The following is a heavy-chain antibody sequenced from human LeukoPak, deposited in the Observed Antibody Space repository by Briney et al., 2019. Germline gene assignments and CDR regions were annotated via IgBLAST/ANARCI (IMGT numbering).Heavy chain of an antibody. J-gene: IGHJ4*02. Sequence: ASVKVSCKASGYTFTGYYMHWVRQAPGQGLEWMGRINPNSGGTNYAQKFQGRVTMTRDTSISTAYMELSRLRSDDTAVYYCARVRNSGSYSNGYWGQGTLVTVSS. D-gene: IGHD1-26*01. CDR3: ARVRNSGSYSNGY. CDR2: INPNSGGT. CDR1: GYTFTGYY. V-gene: IGHV1-2*06.